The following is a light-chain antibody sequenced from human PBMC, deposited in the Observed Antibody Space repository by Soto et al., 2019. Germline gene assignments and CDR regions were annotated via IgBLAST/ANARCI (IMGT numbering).Light chain of an antibody. CDR2: SDN. V-gene: IGLV1-44*01. CDR3: AAWDDSLNGFWV. J-gene: IGLJ3*02. Sequence: QPVLTQAPSASGTPGQRVIISCSGSRSNIGTNTVNWYQLLPRTAPKLLIYSDNQRPSGVPDRFSGSKSGTSASLAISGLQSDDEADYYCAAWDDSLNGFWVFGGGTKLTVL. CDR1: RSNIGTNT.